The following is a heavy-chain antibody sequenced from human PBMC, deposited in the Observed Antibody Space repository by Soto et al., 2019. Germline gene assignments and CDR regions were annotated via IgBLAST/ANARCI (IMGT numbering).Heavy chain of an antibody. Sequence: GESLKISCKGSGYTFTNYWIAWVRQMPGKGLEYMGIIYPSDSTTRYSPSFQGQVTISADKSISTAYLQWNSLKASDTAMYYCARHGFYGDYSSNYFDPWGQGTLVTVSS. CDR3: ARHGFYGDYSSNYFDP. CDR2: IYPSDSTT. CDR1: GYTFTNYW. D-gene: IGHD4-17*01. J-gene: IGHJ5*02. V-gene: IGHV5-51*01.